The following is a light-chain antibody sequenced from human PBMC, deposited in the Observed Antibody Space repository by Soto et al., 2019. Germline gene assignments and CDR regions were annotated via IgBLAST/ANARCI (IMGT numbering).Light chain of an antibody. Sequence: DIVLTQSPATLSLSPGERATLSCRASQSVSRYFAWYQQKPGQAPRLLIYDASNRATGIPARFSGSGSGTDFTLTINSLHPADFAVYYCQHRHNFGPGTKVDFK. J-gene: IGKJ3*01. V-gene: IGKV3-11*01. CDR1: QSVSRY. CDR3: QHRHN. CDR2: DAS.